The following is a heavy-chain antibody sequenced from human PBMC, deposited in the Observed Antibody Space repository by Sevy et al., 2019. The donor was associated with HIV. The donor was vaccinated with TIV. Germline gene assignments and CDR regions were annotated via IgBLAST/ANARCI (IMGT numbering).Heavy chain of an antibody. Sequence: GESLKISCAASGFTFSSYAMSWVRQAPGKGLEWVSAISGSGGSTYYADPVKGRFTISRDNSKNTLYLQMNSLRAEDTAVYYCAKDQWPAMTGDIVVVVAATYGFDYWGQGTLVTVSS. J-gene: IGHJ4*02. V-gene: IGHV3-23*01. CDR2: ISGSGGST. CDR3: AKDQWPAMTGDIVVVVAATYGFDY. CDR1: GFTFSSYA. D-gene: IGHD2-15*01.